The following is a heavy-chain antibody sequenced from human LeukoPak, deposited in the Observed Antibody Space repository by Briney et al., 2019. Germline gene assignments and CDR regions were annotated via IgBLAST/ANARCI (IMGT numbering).Heavy chain of an antibody. Sequence: GGSLRLSCAASGFTVSSNYMSWVRQAPGKGLEWVSVIYSGGSTYYADSVKGRFTISSDNSKNTLYLQMNSLRAEDTAVYYCASLQELLEYFDYWGQGTLVTVSS. D-gene: IGHD1-26*01. J-gene: IGHJ4*02. CDR2: IYSGGST. CDR1: GFTVSSNY. CDR3: ASLQELLEYFDY. V-gene: IGHV3-66*01.